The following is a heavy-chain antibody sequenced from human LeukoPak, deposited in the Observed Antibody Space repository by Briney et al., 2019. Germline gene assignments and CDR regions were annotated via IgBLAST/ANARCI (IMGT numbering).Heavy chain of an antibody. D-gene: IGHD5-24*01. CDR1: GGSISSGDYY. Sequence: PQTLSLTCTVSGGSISSGDYYWSWIRQPPGKGLEWIGYIYYSGSTYYNPSLKSRVTISVDTSKNQFSLKLSSVTAADTAVYYCARGAGRWLQSGFDYWGQGTLVTVSS. CDR3: ARGAGRWLQSGFDY. V-gene: IGHV4-30-4*01. J-gene: IGHJ4*02. CDR2: IYYSGST.